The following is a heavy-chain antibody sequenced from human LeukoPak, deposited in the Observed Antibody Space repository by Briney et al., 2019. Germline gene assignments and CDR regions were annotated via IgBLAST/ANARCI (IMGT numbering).Heavy chain of an antibody. Sequence: SVKVSCKASGGTFSSYAISWVRQAPGQGLEWMGGIIPIFGTANYAQKFQGRVTITADESTSTAYMELSSLRSEDTAVYYCARYGFGELKVYYYYYMDVWGKGTTVTVSS. D-gene: IGHD3-10*01. J-gene: IGHJ6*03. CDR2: IIPIFGTA. CDR3: ARYGFGELKVYYYYYMDV. CDR1: GGTFSSYA. V-gene: IGHV1-69*01.